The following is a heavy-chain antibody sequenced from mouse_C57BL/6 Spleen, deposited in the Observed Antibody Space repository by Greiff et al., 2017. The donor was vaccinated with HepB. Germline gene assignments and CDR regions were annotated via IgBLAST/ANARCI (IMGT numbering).Heavy chain of an antibody. Sequence: VQLQQPGAELVRPGTSVKLSCKASGYTFTSYWMHWVKQRPGQGLEWIGVIDPSDSYTNYNQKFKGKATLTVDTSSSTAYMQLSSLTSEDSAVYYCAREGPGTGYFDYWGQGTTLTVSS. V-gene: IGHV1-59*01. J-gene: IGHJ2*01. CDR2: IDPSDSYT. CDR3: AREGPGTGYFDY. D-gene: IGHD4-1*01. CDR1: GYTFTSYW.